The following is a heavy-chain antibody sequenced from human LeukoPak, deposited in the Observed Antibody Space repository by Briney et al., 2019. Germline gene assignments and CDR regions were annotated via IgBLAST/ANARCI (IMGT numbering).Heavy chain of an antibody. J-gene: IGHJ4*02. Sequence: GGSLRLSCAASGFTVSTYYMSWVRQAPGKGLEGVANIKQDGTEKYYVDSVKGRFTISRDNAKNSLYLQMNNMRAEDTAVYYCARSRYCSSTSCYKDYWGQGTLVTVSS. CDR1: GFTVSTYY. V-gene: IGHV3-7*01. CDR3: ARSRYCSSTSCYKDY. CDR2: IKQDGTEK. D-gene: IGHD2-2*02.